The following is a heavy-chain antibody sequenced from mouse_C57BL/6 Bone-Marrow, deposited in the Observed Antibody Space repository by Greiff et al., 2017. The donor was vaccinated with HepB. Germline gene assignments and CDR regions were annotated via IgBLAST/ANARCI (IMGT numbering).Heavy chain of an antibody. V-gene: IGHV2-2*01. J-gene: IGHJ4*01. CDR2: IWSGGST. D-gene: IGHD1-1*01. CDR1: GFSLTSYG. CDR3: ARRITTVVPYAMDY. Sequence: VQLKESGPGLVQPSQSLSITCTVSGFSLTSYGVHWVRQSPGKGLEWLGVIWSGGSTDYNAAFISRLSISKENSKSQVFFKMNSLQADDTAIYYCARRITTVVPYAMDYWGQGTSVTVSS.